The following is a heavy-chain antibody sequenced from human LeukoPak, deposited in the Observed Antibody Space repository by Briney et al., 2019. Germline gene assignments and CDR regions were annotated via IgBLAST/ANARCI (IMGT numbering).Heavy chain of an antibody. J-gene: IGHJ4*02. V-gene: IGHV3-23*01. D-gene: IGHD3-22*01. CDR1: GFTFSSYA. CDR2: ISGSGGST. Sequence: GGSLRLSCAASGFTFSSYAMSWVRQAPGKGLEWVSAISGSGGSTYYADSVKGRFTISRDNSKNTLYLQMNSLRAEDTAVYYCAKVRVITMIVVVLLDYWGQGTLVTVSS. CDR3: AKVRVITMIVVVLLDY.